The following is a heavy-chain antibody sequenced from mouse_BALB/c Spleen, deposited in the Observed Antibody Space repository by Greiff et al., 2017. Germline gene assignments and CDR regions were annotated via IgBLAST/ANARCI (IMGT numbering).Heavy chain of an antibody. CDR3: ARSGNYPFAY. D-gene: IGHD2-1*01. J-gene: IGHJ3*01. CDR2: ISSGSSTI. CDR1: GFTFSSFG. Sequence: EVQVVESGGGLVQPGGSRKLSCAASGFTFSSFGMHWVRQAPEKGLEWVAYISSGSSTIYYADTVKGRFTISRDNPKNTLFLQMTSLRSEDTAMYYCARSGNYPFAYWGQGTLVTVSA. V-gene: IGHV5-17*02.